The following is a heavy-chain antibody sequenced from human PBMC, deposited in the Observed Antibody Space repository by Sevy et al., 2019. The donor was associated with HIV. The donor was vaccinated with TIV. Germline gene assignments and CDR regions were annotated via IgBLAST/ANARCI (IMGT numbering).Heavy chain of an antibody. D-gene: IGHD2-21*01. J-gene: IGHJ5*02. CDR3: ARAGAYFYDNGGQDNWFDP. CDR2: ISYDGSKK. V-gene: IGHV3-30*03. Sequence: GGSLRLSCAASGFTFSDYGMHWVRQAPGKGLEWVAVISYDGSKKHYVDSVKGRFSVSRDNSKNTLFLQMNRLRVEDTAVYYCARAGAYFYDNGGQDNWFDPWGQGTLVTVSS. CDR1: GFTFSDYG.